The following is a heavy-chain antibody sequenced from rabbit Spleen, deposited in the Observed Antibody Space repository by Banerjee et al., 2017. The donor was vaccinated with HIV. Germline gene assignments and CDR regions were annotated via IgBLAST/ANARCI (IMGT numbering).Heavy chain of an antibody. J-gene: IGHJ4*01. Sequence: QEQLEESGGGLVKPGASLTLTCKAYGFSFSSGYDMCWVCQAPGKGLEWVACIRASRGITYSASWAKGRFTIARSTGLMTVPLQMASLTVADTAPYFFGRAVVGGYGYLYLWGPGTLFTVS. CDR2: IRASRGIT. V-gene: IGHV1S43*01. D-gene: IGHD2-1*01. CDR1: GFSFSSGYD. CDR3: GRAVVGGYGYLYL.